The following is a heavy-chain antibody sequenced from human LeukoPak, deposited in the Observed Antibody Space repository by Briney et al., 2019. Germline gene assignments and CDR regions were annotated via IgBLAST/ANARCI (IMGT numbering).Heavy chain of an antibody. CDR2: FYHSGST. J-gene: IGHJ5*01. CDR1: GYSISSGYY. V-gene: IGHV4-38-2*02. Sequence: SETLPLTCTVSGYSISSGYYWGWIRQPPGKGLEWIGNFYHSGSTYYNPSLKSRVSISLDTSKNQFSLSLRSMTAADTAVYYCARHMFASGSYQGHWFDPWGQGTLVTVSS. D-gene: IGHD3-10*01. CDR3: ARHMFASGSYQGHWFDP.